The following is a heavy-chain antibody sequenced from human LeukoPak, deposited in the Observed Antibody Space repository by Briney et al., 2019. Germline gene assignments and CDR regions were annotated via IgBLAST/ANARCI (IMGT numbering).Heavy chain of an antibody. CDR3: ARHRDSSGWPNYFDY. CDR2: IFYSGNT. J-gene: IGHJ4*02. D-gene: IGHD6-19*01. Sequence: KSSETLSLTCTVSGDSISSYYWNWIRQPPGKGLEWIGYIFYSGNTNYNPSLESRVTMSVDTSKNQFSLKVSSVTAADTAVYYCARHRDSSGWPNYFDYWGQGTLVTVSS. CDR1: GDSISSYY. V-gene: IGHV4-59*08.